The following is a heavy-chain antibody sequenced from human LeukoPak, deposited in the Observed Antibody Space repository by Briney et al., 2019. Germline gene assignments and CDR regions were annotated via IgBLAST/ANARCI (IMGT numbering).Heavy chain of an antibody. CDR1: GYTFTTYY. CDR3: ARAGVGTTTGRAFDL. J-gene: IGHJ3*01. D-gene: IGHD1-26*01. Sequence: ASVTVSCKASGYTFTTYYRHWVRQAAGQGLEGMGAINPSGGSTIYAQKLQGRVTMTRDMSTSTVYMELSSLRSEDTAVFYCARAGVGTTTGRAFDLWGQGTMVSVSS. V-gene: IGHV1-46*01. CDR2: INPSGGST.